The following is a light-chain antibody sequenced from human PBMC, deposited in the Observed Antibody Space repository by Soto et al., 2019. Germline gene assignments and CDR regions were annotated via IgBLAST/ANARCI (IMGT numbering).Light chain of an antibody. V-gene: IGKV3-15*01. J-gene: IGKJ3*01. Sequence: EIVMTQSPATLSVSPGERATLSCRASQSVSSNLAWYQQKPGQAPRLLIYGASTRATGIPARFSGSGSGTEFTLTISSLQSEDFAVYYCQQYGSSPVTFGPGTTVDIK. CDR1: QSVSSN. CDR2: GAS. CDR3: QQYGSSPVT.